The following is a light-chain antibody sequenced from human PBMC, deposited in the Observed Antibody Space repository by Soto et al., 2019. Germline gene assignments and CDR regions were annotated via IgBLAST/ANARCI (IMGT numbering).Light chain of an antibody. Sequence: DIQMTQSPSALSASVGDRVTITCRASQSISSWLAWYQQKPGKAPKRLVYVASSLDGGVPARFSGSGSGTEFTLTISSLQPDDFATYYCQQYHIYSGTFGQGTKV. CDR2: VAS. CDR3: QQYHIYSGT. CDR1: QSISSW. J-gene: IGKJ1*01. V-gene: IGKV1-5*01.